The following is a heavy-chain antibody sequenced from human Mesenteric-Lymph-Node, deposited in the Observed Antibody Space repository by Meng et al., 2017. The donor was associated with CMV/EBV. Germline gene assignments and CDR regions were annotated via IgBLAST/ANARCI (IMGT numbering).Heavy chain of an antibody. D-gene: IGHD6-13*01. CDR1: GGSVSSGSYY. J-gene: IGHJ6*02. CDR3: ARRYSSSWYPYYYYGMDV. Sequence: SETLSLTCTVSGGSVSSGSYYWSWIRQPPGKGLEWIGSIYYSGSTYYNPSLKSRVTISVDTSKNQFSLKLSSVTAADTAVYYCARRYSSSWYPYYYYGMDVWGQGTTVTVSS. V-gene: IGHV4-39*01. CDR2: IYYSGST.